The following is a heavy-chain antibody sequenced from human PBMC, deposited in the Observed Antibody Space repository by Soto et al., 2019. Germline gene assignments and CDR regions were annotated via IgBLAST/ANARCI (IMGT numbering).Heavy chain of an antibody. D-gene: IGHD5-12*01. V-gene: IGHV4-31*03. CDR1: GGSISSGGYY. Sequence: SETLSLTCTVSGGSISSGGYYWSWIRQHPGKVLEWIGYIYYSGSTYYNPSLKSRVTISVDMSKNQFSLKLSSVTAADTAVYYCARENRRDGYNHIDCWGQGALVTVSS. CDR3: ARENRRDGYNHIDC. J-gene: IGHJ4*02. CDR2: IYYSGST.